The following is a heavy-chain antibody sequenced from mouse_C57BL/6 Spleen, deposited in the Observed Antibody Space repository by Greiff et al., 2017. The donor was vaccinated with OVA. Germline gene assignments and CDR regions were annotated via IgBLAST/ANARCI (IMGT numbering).Heavy chain of an antibody. CDR3: TRMTTVVAGDY. D-gene: IGHD1-1*01. CDR2: ISRGGDYI. CDR1: GFTFSSYA. J-gene: IGHJ4*01. Sequence: EVKLVESGEGLVKPGGSLKLSCAASGFTFSSYAMSWVRQTPEKRLAWVAYISRGGDYIYYADTVKGRFTISRDNARNTLYLQMSSMKAEDTAMYYCTRMTTVVAGDYWGQGTSVTVSS. V-gene: IGHV5-9-1*02.